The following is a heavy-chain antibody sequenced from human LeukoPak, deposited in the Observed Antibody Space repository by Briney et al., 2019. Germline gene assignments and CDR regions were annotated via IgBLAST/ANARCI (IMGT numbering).Heavy chain of an antibody. V-gene: IGHV3-33*01. Sequence: GGSLRLSCAASGFSFSSSGMHWARQAPGKGLEWVAVIWYDGSNEYYADSVKGRFTISRDNSKNTLHLQMNSLRVEDTSVYYCAREISMFVNAFDLWGQGTLVAVSS. CDR2: IWYDGSNE. CDR1: GFSFSSSG. CDR3: AREISMFVNAFDL. D-gene: IGHD3-10*02. J-gene: IGHJ3*01.